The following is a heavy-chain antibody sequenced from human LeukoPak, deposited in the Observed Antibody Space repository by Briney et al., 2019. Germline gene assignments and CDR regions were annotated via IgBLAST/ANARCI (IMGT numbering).Heavy chain of an antibody. D-gene: IGHD1-26*01. CDR2: IKQDASEE. V-gene: IGHV3-7*01. CDR1: GFTFAGYW. J-gene: IGHJ4*02. CDR3: VRDRGRASVDY. Sequence: GGSLRPSCAASGFTFAGYWISWVRQAPGKGLERAANIKQDASEEYYVDSVKGRFTISRDNAKNSLYLQMNSLRAEDTAVYYCVRDRGRASVDYWGQGTLVTASS.